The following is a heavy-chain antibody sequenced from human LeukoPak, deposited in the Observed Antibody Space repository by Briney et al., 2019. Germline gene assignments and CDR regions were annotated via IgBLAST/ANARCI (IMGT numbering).Heavy chain of an antibody. CDR1: GGSISSSSYY. CDR2: IYYSGST. V-gene: IGHV4-39*01. J-gene: IGHJ6*03. CDR3: AMSPGAYSYYMDV. D-gene: IGHD7-27*01. Sequence: PSETLSLTCILYGGSISSSSYYWRWIRQPPGKGLEWIGSIYYSGSTYYNPSLRSRVTISVDTSKNQFSLKLSSVTAADTAVYYCAMSPGAYSYYMDVWGKGTTVTVSS.